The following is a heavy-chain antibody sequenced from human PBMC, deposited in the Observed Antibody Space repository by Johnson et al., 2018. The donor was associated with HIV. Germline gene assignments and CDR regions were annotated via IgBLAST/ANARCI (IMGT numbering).Heavy chain of an antibody. CDR1: GFTVSSNY. J-gene: IGHJ3*02. CDR2: IYSGGST. V-gene: IGHV3-66*01. D-gene: IGHD3-22*01. Sequence: MQLVESGGGLVQPGGSLRLSCAASGFTVSSNYMSWVRQAPGKGLEWVSVIYSGGSTYYADSVKGRLIISRDNSKNTLLLQMNSLRVDDTAMYYCARGHHDSGYPLEAFDIWGQGTMVSVSS. CDR3: ARGHHDSGYPLEAFDI.